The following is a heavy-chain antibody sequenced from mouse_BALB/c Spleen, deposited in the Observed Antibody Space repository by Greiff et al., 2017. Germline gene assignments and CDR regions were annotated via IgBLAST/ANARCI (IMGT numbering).Heavy chain of an antibody. J-gene: IGHJ3*01. Sequence: TGYNQKFKSKATLTVDNSSSTAYMELRSLTSEDSAVYYCAMGLGFAYWGQGTLVTVSA. CDR3: AMGLGFAY. CDR2: T. V-gene: IGHV1S29*02. D-gene: IGHD4-1*01.